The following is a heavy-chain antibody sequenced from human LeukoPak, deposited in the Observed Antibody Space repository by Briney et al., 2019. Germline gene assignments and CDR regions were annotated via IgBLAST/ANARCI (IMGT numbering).Heavy chain of an antibody. D-gene: IGHD2-21*02. V-gene: IGHV3-21*01. J-gene: IGHJ4*02. CDR3: ARRVTPNSFDY. Sequence: PGGSLRLSCAASGFTFSSYSMNWVRQAPGKGLEWVSSISSSNSSIHYADSVKGRFTISRDNAKNSLYLQMNSLRAEDTAVYYCARRVTPNSFDYWGQGTLVTVSP. CDR2: ISSSNSSI. CDR1: GFTFSSYS.